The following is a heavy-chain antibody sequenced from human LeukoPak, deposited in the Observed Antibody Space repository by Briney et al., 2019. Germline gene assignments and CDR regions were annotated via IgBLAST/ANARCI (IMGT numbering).Heavy chain of an antibody. CDR3: TSRYCSTSNCYSFDN. V-gene: IGHV3-21*01. Sequence: GGSLRLSCAASGFTFDDYGMSWVRQAPGKGLEWVSSISSTSAHIFYADSVKGRFSISRDNAKNSLYLQMNSLRVEDTAVYYCTSRYCSTSNCYSFDNWGQGTMVTVSS. D-gene: IGHD2-2*01. CDR2: ISSTSAHI. CDR1: GFTFDDYG. J-gene: IGHJ3*02.